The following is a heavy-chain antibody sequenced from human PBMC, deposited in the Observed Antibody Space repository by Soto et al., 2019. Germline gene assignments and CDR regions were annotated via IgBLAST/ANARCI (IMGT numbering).Heavy chain of an antibody. J-gene: IGHJ4*02. CDR3: ALGHCTGGICYSLAGY. CDR1: GYTFTGYN. V-gene: IGHV1-2*02. CDR2: INPNSGDT. Sequence: QVQLVQSGAEVKKPGASVKVSCKASGYTFTGYNMHWVRQAPGQGLEWMGWINPNSGDTNYVQKFQGRVTMTRDTSSSTAYMELSRLGSDDTAVYYCALGHCTGGICYSLAGYWGQGTLVTVSS. D-gene: IGHD2-15*01.